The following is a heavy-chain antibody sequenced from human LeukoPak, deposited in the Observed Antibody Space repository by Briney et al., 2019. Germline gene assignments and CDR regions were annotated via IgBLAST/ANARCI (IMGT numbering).Heavy chain of an antibody. V-gene: IGHV4-34*01. Sequence: SETLSLTCAVYGGSFSGYYWSWIRQPPGKGLEWIGEINHSGSTNYNPSLKDRVTISVDTSKNQFSLKLSSVTAADTAVYYCARDLCLTGRPSGMDVWGQGTTVTVSS. J-gene: IGHJ6*02. CDR1: GGSFSGYY. CDR2: INHSGST. CDR3: ARDLCLTGRPSGMDV. D-gene: IGHD3-9*01.